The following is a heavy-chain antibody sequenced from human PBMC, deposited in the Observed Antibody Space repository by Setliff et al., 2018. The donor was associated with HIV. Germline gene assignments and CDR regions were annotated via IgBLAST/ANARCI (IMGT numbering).Heavy chain of an antibody. CDR2: ISADNGNR. CDR1: GYTFTNYG. CDR3: ARAYDTLSGYYDY. Sequence: ASVKVSCKASGYTFTNYGISWVRQAPGQGLEWMGWISADNGNRKNAQKFQGRVTMTTDTSTSTAYMELRSLGSDGTAVYYCARAYDTLSGYYDYWGQGTLVTVSS. J-gene: IGHJ4*02. D-gene: IGHD3-9*01. V-gene: IGHV1-18*01.